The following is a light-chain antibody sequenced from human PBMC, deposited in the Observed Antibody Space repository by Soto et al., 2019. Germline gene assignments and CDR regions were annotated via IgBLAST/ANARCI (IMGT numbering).Light chain of an antibody. V-gene: IGLV2-8*01. J-gene: IGLJ2*01. Sequence: QSALTQPPSASGSPGQSVSISCTGTSSDVGGYNFVSWYQQHPGKAPKLILYEVHKRSSGVSDRFSGFKSGNTASLTVSGLQAEDEANYYCSSFAGSNNFVVFGVGTKLTVL. CDR3: SSFAGSNNFVV. CDR1: SSDVGGYNF. CDR2: EVH.